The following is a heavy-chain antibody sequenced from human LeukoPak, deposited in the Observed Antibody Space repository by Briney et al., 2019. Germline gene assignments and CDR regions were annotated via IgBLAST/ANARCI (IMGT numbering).Heavy chain of an antibody. Sequence: QSGGSLRLSCAPSEFTVSSYWMSWVRQAPGKGLEWVANIKQDGSEKYYVDSVKGRFTISRDNAKNSLYLQMNSLRADDTAVYYCARKAYGLDVWGKGTTVTVSS. CDR2: IKQDGSEK. CDR1: EFTVSSYW. V-gene: IGHV3-7*03. J-gene: IGHJ6*04. CDR3: ARKAYGLDV.